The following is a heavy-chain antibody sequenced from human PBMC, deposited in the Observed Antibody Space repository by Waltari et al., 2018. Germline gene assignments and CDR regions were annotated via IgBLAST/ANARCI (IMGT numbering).Heavy chain of an antibody. J-gene: IGHJ3*02. V-gene: IGHV1-2*06. CDR1: GYTFTGYY. D-gene: IGHD6-19*01. Sequence: QVQLVQSGAEVKKPGASVKVSCKASGYTFTGYYMHWVRQAPGQGLEWMGRINPNSGGTNYAQKFQGRVTMTRDTSISTAYMELSRLRSDDTAVYYCARDVGGSSGWYGDDAFDIWGQGTMVTVSS. CDR2: INPNSGGT. CDR3: ARDVGGSSGWYGDDAFDI.